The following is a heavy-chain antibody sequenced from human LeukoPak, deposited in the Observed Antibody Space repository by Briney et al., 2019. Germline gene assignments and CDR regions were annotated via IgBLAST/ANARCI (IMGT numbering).Heavy chain of an antibody. V-gene: IGHV3-21*01. CDR3: ASRGSYHFFDY. J-gene: IGHJ4*02. CDR1: GFDFSVYS. D-gene: IGHD3-3*01. CDR2: ISSDSTYI. Sequence: GGSLRLSCAASGFDFSVYSMNWVRQAPGKGLEWVSSISSDSTYIYYADSVKGRFTISRDNAKNSLYLQMNSLRAEDTAVYYCASRGSYHFFDYWGQGTLVTVSS.